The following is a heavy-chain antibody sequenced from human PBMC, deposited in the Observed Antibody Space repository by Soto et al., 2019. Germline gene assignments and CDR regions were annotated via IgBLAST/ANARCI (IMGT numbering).Heavy chain of an antibody. CDR3: AHRLYSSAWPWDSGVFDY. CDR2: IYWDDDK. D-gene: IGHD6-19*01. Sequence: QITLKESGPTLVKPTQTLTLTCTFSGFSLSTGGVAVGWIRQPPGKALERLALIYWDDDKRYSPSLKSRLTITKGTDKNQVGLTMTHMDPVDTATYYCAHRLYSSAWPWDSGVFDYWGQGTLVTVCS. CDR1: GFSLSTGGVA. V-gene: IGHV2-5*02. J-gene: IGHJ4*02.